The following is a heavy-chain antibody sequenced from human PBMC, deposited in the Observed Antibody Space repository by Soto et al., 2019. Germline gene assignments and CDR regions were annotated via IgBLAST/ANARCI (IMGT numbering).Heavy chain of an antibody. J-gene: IGHJ4*02. CDR3: ASSRMAGYHSLDY. CDR1: GGSISSYY. Sequence: PSETLSLTCTVSGGSISSYYWSWIRQPPGKGLEWIGYIYYSGSTNYNPSLKSRVTISVDTSKNSLYLQMNSLRAEDTAVYYCASSRMAGYHSLDYWGQGTLVTVSS. CDR2: IYYSGST. D-gene: IGHD6-19*01. V-gene: IGHV4-59*12.